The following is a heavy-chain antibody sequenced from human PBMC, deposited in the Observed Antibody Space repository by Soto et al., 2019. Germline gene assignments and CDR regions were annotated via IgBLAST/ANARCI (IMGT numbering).Heavy chain of an antibody. CDR2: ISGSSGST. D-gene: IGHD3-16*02. V-gene: IGHV3-23*01. CDR1: GFTFSSYA. CDR3: AKDHYDYIWGSYRFDY. J-gene: IGHJ4*02. Sequence: GGSLRLSCAASGFTFSSYAMSWVRQAPGKGLEWVSAISGSSGSTYYADSVKGRFTISRDNSKNTLYLQMNSLRAEDTAVYYCAKDHYDYIWGSYRFDYWGQGTLVTVSS.